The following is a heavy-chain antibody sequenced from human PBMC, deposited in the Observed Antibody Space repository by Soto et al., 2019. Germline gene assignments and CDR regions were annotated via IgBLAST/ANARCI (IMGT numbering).Heavy chain of an antibody. CDR1: GYTFTGYY. CDR3: ARGGKRITMVRGKRPGGDYYGMDV. D-gene: IGHD3-10*01. V-gene: IGHV1-2*04. CDR2: INPNSGGT. Sequence: ASVKVSCKASGYTFTGYYMHWVRQAPGQGLEWMGWINPNSGGTNYAQKFQGWVTMTRDTSISTAYMELSRLRSDDTAVYYCARGGKRITMVRGKRPGGDYYGMDVWGQGTTVTVSS. J-gene: IGHJ6*02.